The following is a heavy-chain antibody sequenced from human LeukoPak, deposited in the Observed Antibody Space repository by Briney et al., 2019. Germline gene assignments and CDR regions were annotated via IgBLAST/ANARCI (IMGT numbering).Heavy chain of an antibody. V-gene: IGHV1-8*01. CDR2: MNPNSGNT. D-gene: IGHD6-19*01. CDR1: GYTFTSYD. CDR3: ARGHRIFSGYPHSSGWYEWES. J-gene: IGHJ4*01. Sequence: GASVKVSCKASGYTFTSYDINWVRQATGQGLEWMGWMNPNSGNTGYAQKFQGRVTMTRNTSISTAYMELSSLRSEDTAVYYCARGHRIFSGYPHSSGWYEWESWGQEPWSPSPQ.